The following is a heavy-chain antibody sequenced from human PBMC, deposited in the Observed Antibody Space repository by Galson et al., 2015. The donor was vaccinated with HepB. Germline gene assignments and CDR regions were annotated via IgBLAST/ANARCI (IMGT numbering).Heavy chain of an antibody. V-gene: IGHV3-73*01. D-gene: IGHD6-19*01. J-gene: IGHJ4*02. Sequence: SLRISCAACGVTFSGSVMHWVRQASGKGLEWVGHIRSKAHSYATEFAASVKGRFTISRDDLKNTAYLQMNSLKTEDTAVYYCTRGSGWYLVFWGQGTLVTVSS. CDR3: TRGSGWYLVF. CDR2: IRSKAHSYAT. CDR1: GVTFSGSV.